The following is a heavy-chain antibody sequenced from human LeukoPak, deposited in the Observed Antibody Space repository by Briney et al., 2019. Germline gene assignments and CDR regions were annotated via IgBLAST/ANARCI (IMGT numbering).Heavy chain of an antibody. CDR2: IHPNTGGT. Sequence: ASVKVSCKASGYIFTGYYMHWVRQAPGQGLEWMGWIHPNTGGTNYAQKFQGRVTMTRDTSINTAYMELDRLRSDDAAVYYCARVLSGVLWHWGQGTLVTVSS. J-gene: IGHJ4*02. CDR1: GYIFTGYY. D-gene: IGHD2/OR15-2a*01. CDR3: ARVLSGVLWH. V-gene: IGHV1-2*02.